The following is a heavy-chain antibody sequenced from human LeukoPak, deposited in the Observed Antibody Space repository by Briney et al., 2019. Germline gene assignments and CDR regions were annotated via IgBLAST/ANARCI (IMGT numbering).Heavy chain of an antibody. J-gene: IGHJ4*02. CDR1: GFTFSSYA. Sequence: GGSLRLSCAASGFTFSSYAMSWVRQAPGKGLEWVSAISGSGGSTYYADSVKGRFTISRDNSKNTLYLQMNSLRAEDTAVYYCAKDLTYDSSGYYYGEDYWGQGTLVTVSS. V-gene: IGHV3-23*01. CDR2: ISGSGGST. CDR3: AKDLTYDSSGYYYGEDY. D-gene: IGHD3-22*01.